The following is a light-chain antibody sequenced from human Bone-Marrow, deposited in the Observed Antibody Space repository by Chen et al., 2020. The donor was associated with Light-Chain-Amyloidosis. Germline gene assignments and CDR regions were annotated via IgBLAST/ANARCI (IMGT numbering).Light chain of an antibody. J-gene: IGKJ1*01. V-gene: IGKV3-20*01. CDR1: QSVTGSH. CDR3: QQYATSPWT. Sequence: EILLTQSPGTLSLSPGERVTLSCRASQSVTGSHLAWYQQKPGQAPRLLIYAASTRATGVPDWFRGSGSGTDFTLTISRLEPEDFAVYYCQQYATSPWTFGRGTKVEMK. CDR2: AAS.